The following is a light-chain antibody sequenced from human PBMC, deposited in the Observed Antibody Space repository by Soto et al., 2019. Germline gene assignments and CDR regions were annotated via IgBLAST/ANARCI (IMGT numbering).Light chain of an antibody. V-gene: IGLV2-14*01. Sequence: QCALTQPASVSGAPGQSITISCTGTSSDVGGYNYVSWYQQHPGKAPKLMIYDVSNRPSGVSNRFSGSKSGNTASLTISGLQTEDEADYYCSSYTSGSTLHVFGTGTKVTVL. CDR3: SSYTSGSTLHV. CDR1: SSDVGGYNY. J-gene: IGLJ1*01. CDR2: DVS.